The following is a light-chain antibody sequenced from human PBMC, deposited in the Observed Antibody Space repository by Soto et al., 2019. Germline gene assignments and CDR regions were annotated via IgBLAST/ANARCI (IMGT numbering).Light chain of an antibody. CDR3: QQYNVWPLT. CDR1: QSVSSN. J-gene: IGKJ4*01. V-gene: IGKV3-15*01. CDR2: VAS. Sequence: EIVMTQSPATLSVSPGERATLSCRASQSVSSNVAWYQQKPGQTPQLLIYVASTRATGIPARFSGSGSGTEFTLTISSLQSEDFAVYYCQQYNVWPLTFGGGTKVEFK.